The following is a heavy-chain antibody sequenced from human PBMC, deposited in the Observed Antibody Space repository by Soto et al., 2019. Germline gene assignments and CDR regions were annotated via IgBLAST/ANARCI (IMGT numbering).Heavy chain of an antibody. CDR1: GYTFTSYD. CDR2: ISAYNGKT. D-gene: IGHD2-2*03. CDR3: AKSNGDCSTTSCLTLYDMDV. J-gene: IGHJ6*02. V-gene: IGHV1-18*01. Sequence: GASVKVSCKASGYTFTSYDISGVRQAPGQGLEWMGWISAYNGKTNSAQKFQGRVTMTTETSTRTAYMELRSLRSDDTAVYYCAKSNGDCSTTSCLTLYDMDVWGQGTTVTVSS.